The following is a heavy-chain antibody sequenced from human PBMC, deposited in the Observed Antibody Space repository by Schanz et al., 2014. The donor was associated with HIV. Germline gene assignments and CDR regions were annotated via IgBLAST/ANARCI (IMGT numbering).Heavy chain of an antibody. Sequence: EVQLVESGGGLVQPGGSLRLSCAASGFTFSSYSMNWVRQAPGKGLEWVSSISSTGGYIYYADSVRGRFTISRDSAKNSLYLQMNSLRDEDTAVYYCARRSSDGGYYDNWGQGTLVTVSS. D-gene: IGHD2-15*01. CDR2: ISSTGGYI. V-gene: IGHV3-21*01. CDR3: ARRSSDGGYYDN. J-gene: IGHJ4*02. CDR1: GFTFSSYS.